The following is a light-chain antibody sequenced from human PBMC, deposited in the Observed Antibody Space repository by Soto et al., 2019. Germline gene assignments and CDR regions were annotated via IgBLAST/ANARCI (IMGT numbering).Light chain of an antibody. Sequence: VERVNITYRASQGISNDLGWYQQKPGLAPKRLISAASTLQSGVPSRFRGSGSGTEFSLTISGLQTEDIATYYCLQHHSYPWTFGQGTMVDVK. CDR1: QGISND. CDR2: AAS. V-gene: IGKV1-17*01. CDR3: LQHHSYPWT. J-gene: IGKJ1*01.